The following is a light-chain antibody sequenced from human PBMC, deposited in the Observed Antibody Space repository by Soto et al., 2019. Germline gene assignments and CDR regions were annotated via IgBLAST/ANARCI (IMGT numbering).Light chain of an antibody. J-gene: IGLJ1*01. CDR2: EVS. CDR1: SSDVGAYNF. CDR3: ASLTTTSFV. Sequence: SALTQPASVSGSPGQSITISCTGTSSDVGAYNFVSWYQHHPDKAPKLMISEVSNRPSGVSDRFSGSKSGNTASLTISGLQAEEEADYYCASLTTTSFVFGTGTKVTVL. V-gene: IGLV2-14*01.